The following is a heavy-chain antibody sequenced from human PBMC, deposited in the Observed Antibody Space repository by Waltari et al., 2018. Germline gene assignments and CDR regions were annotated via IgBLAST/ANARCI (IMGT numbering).Heavy chain of an antibody. D-gene: IGHD1-7*01. V-gene: IGHV4-30-4*01. CDR2: IYHTWTT. CDR3: ARGTVEMASISPLELTFYGMDV. Sequence: QVRLQGSGPGLVRPSQTLSLTCFVSGGSIRSDDYYWSWIRQHPGKGLEWIGYIYHTWTTNYNPSLKSRVTRSVDRSENHLALNLGSVTAADTAVYYCARGTVEMASISPLELTFYGMDVWGQGTTVTVSS. CDR1: GGSIRSDDYY. J-gene: IGHJ6*02.